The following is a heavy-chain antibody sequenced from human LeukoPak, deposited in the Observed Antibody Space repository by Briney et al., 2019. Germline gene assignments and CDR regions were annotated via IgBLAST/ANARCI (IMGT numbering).Heavy chain of an antibody. Sequence: PGRSLRLSCAASGFTFDDYAIHWVRQAPGKGLEWVSGISWNSGSIGYADSVKGRFTISRDNAKNSLYLQMNSLRAEDMALYYCAKDEFVASDFTGAFDIWGQGTMVTVSS. CDR1: GFTFDDYA. CDR2: ISWNSGSI. CDR3: AKDEFVASDFTGAFDI. J-gene: IGHJ3*02. D-gene: IGHD2-8*02. V-gene: IGHV3-9*03.